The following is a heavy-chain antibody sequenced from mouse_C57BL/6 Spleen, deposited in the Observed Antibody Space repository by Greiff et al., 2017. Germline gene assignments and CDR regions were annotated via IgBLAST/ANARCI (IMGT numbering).Heavy chain of an antibody. CDR3: AKANWDDYYAMDY. V-gene: IGHV7-1*01. D-gene: IGHD4-1*01. J-gene: IGHJ4*01. CDR1: GFTFSDFY. Sequence: EVMLVESGGGLVQSGRSLRLSCATSGFTFSDFYMEWVRQAPGKGLEWIAASRNKANDYTTEYSASVKGRFIVSRDTSQSILYLQMNALRAEDTAIYYCAKANWDDYYAMDYWGQGTSVTVSS. CDR2: SRNKANDYTT.